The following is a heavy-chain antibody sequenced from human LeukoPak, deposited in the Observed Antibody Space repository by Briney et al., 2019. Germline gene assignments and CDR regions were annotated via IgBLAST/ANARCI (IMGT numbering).Heavy chain of an antibody. J-gene: IGHJ6*02. V-gene: IGHV4-30-4*01. Sequence: SQTLSLTCTVSGGSISSGDYYWSWIRQPPGKGLEWIGYIYYSGSTYYNPSLKSRVTISVDTSKNQFSLKLSSVTAADTAVYYCARDLMVRGYYYGMDVWGQGTTVTVSS. D-gene: IGHD3-10*01. CDR3: ARDLMVRGYYYGMDV. CDR2: IYYSGST. CDR1: GGSISSGDYY.